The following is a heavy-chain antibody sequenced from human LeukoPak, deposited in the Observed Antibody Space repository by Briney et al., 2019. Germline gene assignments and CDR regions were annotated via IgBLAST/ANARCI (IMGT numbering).Heavy chain of an antibody. Sequence: GGSLRLSCGASGFTFSSSAMHWVRQGPGKGLEWVAYIAHHGNNKYYADSVKGRFTISRDNSKGSLYLQMNSLRADDTAVYYCAKDGSLAGTDWGQGTPGRGSS. CDR1: GFTFSSSA. V-gene: IGHV3-30*02. CDR3: AKDGSLAGTD. CDR2: IAHHGNNK. J-gene: IGHJ4*01.